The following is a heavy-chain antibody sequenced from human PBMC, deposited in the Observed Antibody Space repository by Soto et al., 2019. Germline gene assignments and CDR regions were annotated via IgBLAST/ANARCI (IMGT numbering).Heavy chain of an antibody. CDR1: GFTFRRDG. J-gene: IGHJ6*02. V-gene: IGHV3-33*01. D-gene: IGHD4-17*01. CDR3: AREEPGDYDNFYYGMDV. Sequence: HVQVVESGGGVVKPGRSLRLSCATPGFTFRRDGMHWVRQAPGKGLEWVAFVWPDGSKKYYGDSVKGRFTISRDNSNNTLYLQMNSLRAEDTAIYYCAREEPGDYDNFYYGMDVWGQGTTVTVSS. CDR2: VWPDGSKK.